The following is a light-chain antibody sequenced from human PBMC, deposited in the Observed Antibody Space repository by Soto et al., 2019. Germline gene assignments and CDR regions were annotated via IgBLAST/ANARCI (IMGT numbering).Light chain of an antibody. CDR1: QGISSF. CDR3: QQRSNWTIT. V-gene: IGKV1-27*01. Sequence: DVQMTQSPSSLSASLGDRVTITCRASQGISSFLACYQQIPGKVPKLLIYSASTLQSGVPSRFSGSGSGTDFTLTISSLEPEDFAVYYCQQRSNWTITFGQGTRLEI. CDR2: SAS. J-gene: IGKJ5*01.